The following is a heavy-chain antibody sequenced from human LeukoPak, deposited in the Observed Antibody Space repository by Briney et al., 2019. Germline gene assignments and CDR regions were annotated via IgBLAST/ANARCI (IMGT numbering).Heavy chain of an antibody. Sequence: GGSLRLSCAASGFTVSSNYMSWVRQAPGKGLEWVSIIYSGGSTYYADSVKGRFTISRDNSKNTVYLQMSSLRAEDTAVYYCAKDRGPRRYFDYWGQGTLVTVSS. J-gene: IGHJ4*02. CDR2: IYSGGST. CDR3: AKDRGPRRYFDY. V-gene: IGHV3-53*01. D-gene: IGHD3-10*01. CDR1: GFTVSSNY.